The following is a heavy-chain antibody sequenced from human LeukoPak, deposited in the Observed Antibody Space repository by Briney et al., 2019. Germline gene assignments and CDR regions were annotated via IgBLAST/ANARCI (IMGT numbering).Heavy chain of an antibody. CDR3: VRDPYSGAYGSDYYYYMDV. Sequence: GGSLRLSCAASGFSFSNYNMNWARLAPGKGLEWVSSITSSGSHIFYADSVKGRFTISRDNADNSLYLQMNSLRAEDTAVYFCVRDPYSGAYGSDYYYYMDVWGKGTTVTVSS. D-gene: IGHD1-26*01. CDR2: ITSSGSHI. CDR1: GFSFSNYN. J-gene: IGHJ6*03. V-gene: IGHV3-21*01.